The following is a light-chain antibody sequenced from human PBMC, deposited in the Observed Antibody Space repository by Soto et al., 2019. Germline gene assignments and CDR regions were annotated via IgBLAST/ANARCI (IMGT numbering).Light chain of an antibody. V-gene: IGKV1-5*03. Sequence: DIQMTQSPSTLSASVGDRVTITCRASQTINTWLAWYQQKPGKAPKLLIYRASNLVSGVPSRFSGSGSGTEFTLTISSLQTDDFSLYYCQQYETYSGTFGPGTKVDI. J-gene: IGKJ3*01. CDR3: QQYETYSGT. CDR1: QTINTW. CDR2: RAS.